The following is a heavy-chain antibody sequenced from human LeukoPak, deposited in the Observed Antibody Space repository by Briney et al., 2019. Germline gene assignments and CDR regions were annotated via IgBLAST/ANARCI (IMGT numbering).Heavy chain of an antibody. J-gene: IGHJ4*02. CDR1: GGSISSDY. CDR2: ISYSGST. Sequence: SETLSLTCTVSGGSISSDYWSWIRQPPGKGLEWIGYISYSGSTYYNPSLKSRVTISVDTSENQFSLELSSVTAADTAVYYCAREAGYNYGQYYFDCWGQGTLVTVSS. V-gene: IGHV4-59*12. D-gene: IGHD5-18*01. CDR3: AREAGYNYGQYYFDC.